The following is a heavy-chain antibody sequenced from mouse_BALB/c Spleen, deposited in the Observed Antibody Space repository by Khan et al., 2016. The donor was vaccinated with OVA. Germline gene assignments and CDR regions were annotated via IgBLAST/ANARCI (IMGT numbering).Heavy chain of an antibody. V-gene: IGHV1-63*02. CDR1: GYTFTNYW. CDR3: ARWATCYCDF. J-gene: IGHJ1*01. Sequence: QVQLQQSGGEVVRPGTSVKISCKASGYTFTNYWLGWIRQRPGHGLEWIGDIYPGGYFTNYNEQFKGKATLTVDTSSSTDNMQLSSLTSEDSAVYFCARWATCYCDFWGAVTTVTVSS. CDR2: IYPGGYFT. D-gene: IGHD3-1*01.